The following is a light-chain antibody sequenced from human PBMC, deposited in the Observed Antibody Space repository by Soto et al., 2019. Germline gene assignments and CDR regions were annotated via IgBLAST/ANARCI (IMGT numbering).Light chain of an antibody. CDR3: QQYYSTPHT. J-gene: IGKJ2*01. Sequence: DIVMTQSPDSLAVSLGERATINCKSRQSVLYRSNNKNYLGWYQHKTGQPPKLLIYWASTRESGVPDRFNGSGSGTDFTLTISSLQAEDGAVYYCQQYYSTPHTFGQGTKLEI. CDR1: QSVLYRSNNKNY. CDR2: WAS. V-gene: IGKV4-1*01.